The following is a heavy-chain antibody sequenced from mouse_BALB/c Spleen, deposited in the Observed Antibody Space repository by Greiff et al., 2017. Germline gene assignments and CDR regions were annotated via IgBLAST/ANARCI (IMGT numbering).Heavy chain of an antibody. CDR1: GYTFTSYW. D-gene: IGHD2-1*01. CDR3: ARGYYGNSAWFAY. J-gene: IGHJ3*01. CDR2: INPSNGRT. V-gene: IGHV1S81*02. Sequence: VQLQESGAELVKPGASVKLSCKASGYTFTSYWMHWVKQRPGQGLEWIGEINPSNGRTNYNEKFKSKATLTVDKSSSTAYMQLSSLTSEDSAVYYCARGYYGNSAWFAYWGQGTLVTVSA.